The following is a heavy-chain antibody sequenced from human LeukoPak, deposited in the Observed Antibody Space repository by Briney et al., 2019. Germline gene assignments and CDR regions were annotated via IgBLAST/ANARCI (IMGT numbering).Heavy chain of an antibody. J-gene: IGHJ5*02. CDR3: ARGWYSSGWPVGP. Sequence: PSETLSLTCAVYGGSFSGYSWSWIRQPPGKGLEWIGAINRSGSTNYNPALKSRVNISVDTSKNQFSLKLSSVTAADTAVYYCARGWYSSGWPVGPSGQGNLVTVSS. CDR2: INRSGST. CDR1: GGSFSGYS. D-gene: IGHD6-19*01. V-gene: IGHV4-34*01.